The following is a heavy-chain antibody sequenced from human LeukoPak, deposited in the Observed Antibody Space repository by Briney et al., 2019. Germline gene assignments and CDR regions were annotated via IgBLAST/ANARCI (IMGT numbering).Heavy chain of an antibody. CDR2: INPSTGGT. V-gene: IGHV1-2*02. J-gene: IGHJ4*02. D-gene: IGHD4-11*01. CDR1: GFTFTGYY. Sequence: ASVKVSCKTSGFTFTGYYIHWVRQAPGQRFEWLGWINPSTGGTDYAQNFQGRLTLTRDTSINTAYLELSSLRIDDTAVYYCMRDWVDYWHDYWGQGTLVTVSS. CDR3: MRDWVDYWHDY.